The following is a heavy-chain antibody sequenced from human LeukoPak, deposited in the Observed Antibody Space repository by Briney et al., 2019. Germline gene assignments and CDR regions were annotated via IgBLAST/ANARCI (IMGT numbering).Heavy chain of an antibody. J-gene: IGHJ5*02. CDR3: AREALRFPLFDP. CDR1: GFTFSSSW. D-gene: IGHD3-3*01. V-gene: IGHV3-74*01. Sequence: GGSLRLSCAASGFTFSSSWMYWVRQAPGKGLVWVSRINSDESITTYADSVKGRFTISRDNAKNTLYLQMNSLRAEDTAVYYCAREALRFPLFDPWGQGTLVTVSS. CDR2: INSDESIT.